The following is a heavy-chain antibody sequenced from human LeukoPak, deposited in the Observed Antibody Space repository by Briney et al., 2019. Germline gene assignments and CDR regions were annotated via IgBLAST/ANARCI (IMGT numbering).Heavy chain of an antibody. Sequence: GGSLRLSCAASDFTFIGYSMSWVRQAPGKGLVWLSYISGSGSIIYYAGSVKGRFSISRDNAKNSLYLQMNSLRDEDTAVYYCARGNASGWSYWGQGTLVTVSS. D-gene: IGHD6-19*01. CDR3: ARGNASGWSY. CDR2: ISGSGSII. V-gene: IGHV3-48*02. J-gene: IGHJ4*02. CDR1: DFTFIGYS.